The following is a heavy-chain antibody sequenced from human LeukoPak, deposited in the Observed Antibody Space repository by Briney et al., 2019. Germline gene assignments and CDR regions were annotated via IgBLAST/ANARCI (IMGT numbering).Heavy chain of an antibody. Sequence: ASVKVSCTASGYTFTDYYMHWVRQAPGQGLEWMGWITPNSGATKYAQKFRGRVSMTRDTSIKTAYMELSRLRSDDTAIYYCARVSRFYYDSSGDFDYWGQGTLVTVSS. CDR2: ITPNSGAT. V-gene: IGHV1-2*02. CDR3: ARVSRFYYDSSGDFDY. CDR1: GYTFTDYY. J-gene: IGHJ4*02. D-gene: IGHD3-22*01.